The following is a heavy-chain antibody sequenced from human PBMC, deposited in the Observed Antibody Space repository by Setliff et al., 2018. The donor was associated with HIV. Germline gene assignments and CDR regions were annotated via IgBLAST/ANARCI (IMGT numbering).Heavy chain of an antibody. J-gene: IGHJ3*01. CDR1: GGSISSHY. CDR3: ARAPPGIQNDAFDV. CDR2: IYYSGST. Sequence: SETLSLTCTVSGGSISSHYWSWIRQPPGKGLEWIGSIYYSGSTNYNPSLKSRVTISVDTSKNQFSLRLTSVTAADTAVYYCARAPPGIQNDAFDVWGQGTMVTVSS. V-gene: IGHV4-59*08.